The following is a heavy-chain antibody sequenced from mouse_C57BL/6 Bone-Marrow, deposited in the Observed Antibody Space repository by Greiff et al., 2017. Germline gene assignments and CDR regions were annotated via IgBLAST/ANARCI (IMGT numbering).Heavy chain of an antibody. Sequence: QVQLQQSGAELVRPGASVKLSCKASGYTFTDYYINWVKQRPGQGLEWIARIYPGSGNTYYNEKFKGKATLTAEKSSSTAYMQLGSLTSEDSAVYVCARGVATKGYFDYWGQGTTLTVSS. CDR3: ARGVATKGYFDY. J-gene: IGHJ2*01. CDR1: GYTFTDYY. D-gene: IGHD1-1*02. V-gene: IGHV1-76*01. CDR2: IYPGSGNT.